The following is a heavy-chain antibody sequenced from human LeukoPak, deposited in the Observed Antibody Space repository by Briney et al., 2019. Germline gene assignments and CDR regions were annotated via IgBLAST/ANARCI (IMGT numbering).Heavy chain of an antibody. CDR2: INSDGSST. Sequence: PGGSLRLSCAASGFTFKTYWMHWVRQVPGQGLVWVSPINSDGSSTSFADSVKGRFGISRDNDRNTLYLQMNSLRAEDTAVYFCARDPHYAYFDYWGQGTLVTVSS. D-gene: IGHD2-2*01. CDR1: GFTFKTYW. J-gene: IGHJ4*02. V-gene: IGHV3-74*01. CDR3: ARDPHYAYFDY.